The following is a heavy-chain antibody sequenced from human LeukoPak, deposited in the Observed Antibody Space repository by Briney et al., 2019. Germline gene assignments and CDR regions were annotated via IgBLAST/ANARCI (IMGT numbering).Heavy chain of an antibody. CDR1: GFPFSSYW. CDR2: IKPDGSEK. V-gene: IGHV3-7*05. CDR3: ARGQMAGY. Sequence: GGSLRLSCAASGFPFSSYWMSWVRQAPGKGLEWVANIKPDGSEKSYVDSVKGRFTISRDNAKNSLYLQMDSLRAEDTAVYYCARGQMAGYWGQGTLVTVSS. D-gene: IGHD5-24*01. J-gene: IGHJ4*02.